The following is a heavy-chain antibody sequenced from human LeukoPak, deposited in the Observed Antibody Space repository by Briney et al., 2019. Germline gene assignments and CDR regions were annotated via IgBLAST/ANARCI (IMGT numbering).Heavy chain of an antibody. J-gene: IGHJ4*01. Sequence: SETLSLTCTVSGASISGSRYYWGWIRQPPGKGLEWIGYMSYSGSTNYNPSLNSRVSISVDTSKNQFSLRLSSVTAADTAVYYCARVPARRVVTTPTYFDYWGQGTLVTVSS. CDR1: GASISGSRYY. V-gene: IGHV4-61*05. CDR3: ARVPARRVVTTPTYFDY. D-gene: IGHD2-21*02. CDR2: MSYSGST.